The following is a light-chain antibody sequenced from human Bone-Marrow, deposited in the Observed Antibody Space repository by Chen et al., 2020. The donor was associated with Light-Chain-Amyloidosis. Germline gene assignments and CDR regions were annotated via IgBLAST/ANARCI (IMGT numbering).Light chain of an antibody. V-gene: IGLV2-14*01. Sequence: QPALTQPASVSGSPGQSITISCTGTSSDVGGDNHVSWYQQHPDKAPKLMIHEVTNRPSWVPDRFSGSKSDKPASLTISGLQTEDEADYFCSSYTITNTLVFGSGTRVTVL. CDR3: SSYTITNTLV. CDR2: EVT. CDR1: SSDVGGDNH. J-gene: IGLJ1*01.